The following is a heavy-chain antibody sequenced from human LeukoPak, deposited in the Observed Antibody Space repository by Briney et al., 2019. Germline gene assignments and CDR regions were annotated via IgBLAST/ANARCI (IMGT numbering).Heavy chain of an antibody. Sequence: PSETLSLTCTVSGYSISNYFWAWIRQPPGKGLEGIGYIYTGGSTNYALSLKSRVTISADTSKHQFSLRLNSVTAADTAVYYCATLYCSTTSCHVDYWGQGTLVTVSS. CDR3: ATLYCSTTSCHVDY. D-gene: IGHD2-2*01. CDR2: IYTGGST. J-gene: IGHJ4*02. CDR1: GYSISNYF. V-gene: IGHV4-4*08.